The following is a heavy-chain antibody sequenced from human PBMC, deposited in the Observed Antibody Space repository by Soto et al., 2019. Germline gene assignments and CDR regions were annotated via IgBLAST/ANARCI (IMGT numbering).Heavy chain of an antibody. D-gene: IGHD4-17*01. CDR2: ISSSSSYI. CDR3: ARVGLRRGAFDI. CDR1: GFTFSSYS. V-gene: IGHV3-21*01. J-gene: IGHJ3*02. Sequence: EVQLVESGGGLVKPGGSLRLSCAASGFTFSSYSMNWVRQAPGKGLEWVSSISSSSSYIYYADSVKGRFTISRDNAKNSLYLQMNSLRAEDTAVYYCARVGLRRGAFDIWGQGTMVTVSS.